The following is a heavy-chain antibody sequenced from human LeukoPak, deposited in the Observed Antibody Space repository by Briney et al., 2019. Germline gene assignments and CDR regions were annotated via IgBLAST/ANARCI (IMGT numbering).Heavy chain of an antibody. CDR3: ARHRSGWLQSSFDY. J-gene: IGHJ4*02. CDR2: INHSGST. CDR1: GGSFSGYY. Sequence: SETLSLTCAVYGGSFSGYYWSWIRQPPGKGLEWIGEINHSGSTNYNPSLKSRVTISVDTSKNQFPLKLSSVTAADTAVYYCARHRSGWLQSSFDYWGQGTLVTVSS. D-gene: IGHD5-24*01. V-gene: IGHV4-34*01.